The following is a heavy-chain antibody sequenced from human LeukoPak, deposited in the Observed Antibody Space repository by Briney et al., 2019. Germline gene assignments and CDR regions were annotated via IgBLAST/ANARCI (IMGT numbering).Heavy chain of an antibody. V-gene: IGHV3-21*04. D-gene: IGHD3-22*01. J-gene: IGHJ4*02. Sequence: GGSLRLSCAASGFTFSSYSMNWVRQAPGKGLEWVSSISSSSSYIYYADSVKGRFTISRDNAKNSLYLQMNSLRAEDTAVFYCAKELGTNYYYDGRDYWGQGTLVTVSS. CDR3: AKELGTNYYYDGRDY. CDR2: ISSSSSYI. CDR1: GFTFSSYS.